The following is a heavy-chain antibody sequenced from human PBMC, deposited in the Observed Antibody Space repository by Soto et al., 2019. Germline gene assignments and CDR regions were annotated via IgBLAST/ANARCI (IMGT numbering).Heavy chain of an antibody. V-gene: IGHV5-10-1*01. Sequence: PGESLKISCKGSGYSFTSYWISWVRQMSGKGLEWMGRIDPRDPYSTYSPSFQGHVTMSADKSINTAYLQWSSLVASDTAMYYCARTYYYGSGSYYIFDFWGRGTLVTVSS. J-gene: IGHJ4*02. CDR3: ARTYYYGSGSYYIFDF. D-gene: IGHD3-10*01. CDR2: IDPRDPYS. CDR1: GYSFTSYW.